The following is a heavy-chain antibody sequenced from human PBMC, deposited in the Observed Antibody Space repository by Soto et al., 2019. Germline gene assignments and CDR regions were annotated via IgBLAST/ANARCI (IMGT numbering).Heavy chain of an antibody. J-gene: IGHJ3*01. CDR3: ARGTSEQWLVRARFGNHHDAFAF. D-gene: IGHD6-19*01. V-gene: IGHV3-21*01. Sequence: GGALRLSCAASGFTFSSYSMNWVRQAPGKGLEWVSSISSSSSYIYYADSVKGRFTISRDNAKNSLYLQMNSLRAEDTAVYYCARGTSEQWLVRARFGNHHDAFAFWGRGTMVLVSS. CDR1: GFTFSSYS. CDR2: ISSSSSYI.